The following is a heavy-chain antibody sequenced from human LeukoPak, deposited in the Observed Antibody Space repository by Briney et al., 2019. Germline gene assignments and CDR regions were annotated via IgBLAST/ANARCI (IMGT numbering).Heavy chain of an antibody. CDR2: INPNSGGT. CDR3: ARASREYGSGWYRVDYFDY. D-gene: IGHD6-19*01. CDR1: VYTFTGYY. V-gene: IGHV1-2*02. J-gene: IGHJ4*02. Sequence: ASVKVSCKASVYTFTGYYMHWVRQAPGQGLEWMGWINPNSGGTNYAQKFQGRVTMTRDTSISTAYMELSRLRSDDTAVYYCARASREYGSGWYRVDYFDYWGQGTLVTVSS.